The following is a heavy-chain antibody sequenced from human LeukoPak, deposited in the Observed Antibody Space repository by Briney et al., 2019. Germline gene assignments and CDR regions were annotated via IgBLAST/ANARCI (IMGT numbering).Heavy chain of an antibody. CDR3: ARAGGPPYCSSTSCYVALDAFDI. CDR2: ISAYNGNT. J-gene: IGHJ3*02. V-gene: IGHV1-18*01. CDR1: GYTFTSYG. Sequence: ASVKVSCKASGYTFTSYGISWVRQAPGQGLEWMGWISAYNGNTDYAQKFQGRVSMTTDTSTSTAYMELRSLRSDDTAVYYCARAGGPPYCSSTSCYVALDAFDIWGQGTMVTVSS. D-gene: IGHD2-2*01.